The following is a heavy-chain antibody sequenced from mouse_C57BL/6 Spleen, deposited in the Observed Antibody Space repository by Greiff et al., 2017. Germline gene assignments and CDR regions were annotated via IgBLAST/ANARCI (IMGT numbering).Heavy chain of an antibody. CDR3: ARPGYDYDGGWFAY. CDR2: ISSGSSTI. J-gene: IGHJ3*01. Sequence: EVKLVESGGGLVKPGGSLKLTCAASGFTFSDYGMHWVRQAPEKGLEWVAYISSGSSTIYYADTVKGRFTISRDNAKNTLFLQMTSLRSEDTAMXYCARPGYDYDGGWFAYWGQGTLVTVSA. D-gene: IGHD2-4*01. V-gene: IGHV5-17*01. CDR1: GFTFSDYG.